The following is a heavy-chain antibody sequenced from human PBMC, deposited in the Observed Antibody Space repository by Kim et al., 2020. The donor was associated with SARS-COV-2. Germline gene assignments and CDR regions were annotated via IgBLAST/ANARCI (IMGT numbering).Heavy chain of an antibody. V-gene: IGHV1-18*01. Sequence: ASVKVSCKASGYTFTSYGISWVRQAPGQGLEWMGWISAYNGNTNYAQKLQGRVTMTTDTSTSTAYMELRSLRSDDTAVYYCARGGSRDIVAMYYYYGMDVWGEGTTVTVSS. CDR2: ISAYNGNT. CDR3: ARGGSRDIVAMYYYYGMDV. D-gene: IGHD5-12*01. CDR1: GYTFTSYG. J-gene: IGHJ6*04.